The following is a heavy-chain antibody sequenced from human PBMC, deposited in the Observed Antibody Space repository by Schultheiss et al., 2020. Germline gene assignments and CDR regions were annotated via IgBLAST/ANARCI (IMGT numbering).Heavy chain of an antibody. CDR1: GGSFSGYY. J-gene: IGHJ4*02. D-gene: IGHD3-10*01. CDR3: ALAKSSGSYYVDY. Sequence: SETLSLTCAVYGGSFSGYYWSWIRQHPGKGLEWIGYIYYSGSTYYNPSLKSRVTISVDTSKNQFSLKLSSVTAADTAVYYCALAKSSGSYYVDYWGQGTLVTVSS. V-gene: IGHV4-31*11. CDR2: IYYSGST.